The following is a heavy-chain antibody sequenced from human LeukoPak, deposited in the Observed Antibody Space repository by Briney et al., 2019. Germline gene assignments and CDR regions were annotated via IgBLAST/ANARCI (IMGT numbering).Heavy chain of an antibody. CDR1: GGSFSGYY. CDR3: ARGRGRTYYDSSGYYCDY. D-gene: IGHD3-22*01. V-gene: IGHV4-34*01. J-gene: IGHJ4*02. CDR2: INHSGST. Sequence: PETLSLTCAVYGGSFSGYYWSWIRQPPGKGLEWIGEINHSGSTNYNPSLKSRVTISVDTSKNQFSLKLSSVTAADTAVYYCARGRGRTYYDSSGYYCDYWGQGTLVTVSS.